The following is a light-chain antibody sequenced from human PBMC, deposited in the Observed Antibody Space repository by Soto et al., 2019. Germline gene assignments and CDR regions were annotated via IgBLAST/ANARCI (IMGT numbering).Light chain of an antibody. J-gene: IGLJ1*01. CDR1: SSDIGGYKY. CDR3: SSYSGTSTRYV. V-gene: IGLV2-14*03. CDR2: DVS. Sequence: QSALTQPASVSGSPGQSITISCTGTSSDIGGYKYVSWYQQHPDRAPKLMISDVSKRPSGISNRFSGSKSGNTASLTISRLQAEDEADYYCSSYSGTSTRYVFGTGTKLTVL.